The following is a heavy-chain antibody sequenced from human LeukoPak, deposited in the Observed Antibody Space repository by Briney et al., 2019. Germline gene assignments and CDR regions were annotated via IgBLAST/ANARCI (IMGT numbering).Heavy chain of an antibody. CDR2: ITSSGGST. V-gene: IGHV3-23*01. Sequence: GGSLRLSCAASELSFSSHAMNWVRQAPGKGLEWVAVITSSGGSTSYADSVKGRSTISRDNSKNTVYLQMNSLRAEDTAVYSCARNDFWSGYLDYWGQGTLVTVSS. CDR3: ARNDFWSGYLDY. J-gene: IGHJ4*02. CDR1: ELSFSSHA. D-gene: IGHD3-3*01.